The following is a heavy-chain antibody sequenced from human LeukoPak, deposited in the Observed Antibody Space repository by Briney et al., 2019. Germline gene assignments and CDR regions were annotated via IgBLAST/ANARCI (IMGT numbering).Heavy chain of an antibody. CDR2: INPNSGGT. V-gene: IGHV1-2*02. Sequence: GASVKVSCKASGYTFTGYYMHWVRQAPGQGLEWMGWINPNSGGTNYAQKFQGRVTMTRDTSISTAYMELSRLRSDDTAVYYCARGGSPYYYYYYYYMDVWGKGTTVTISS. J-gene: IGHJ6*03. CDR1: GYTFTGYY. D-gene: IGHD3-10*01. CDR3: ARGGSPYYYYYYYYMDV.